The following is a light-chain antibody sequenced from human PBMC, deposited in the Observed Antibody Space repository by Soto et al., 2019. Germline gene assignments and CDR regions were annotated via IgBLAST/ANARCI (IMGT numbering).Light chain of an antibody. J-gene: IGKJ2*01. CDR3: QQRSNWHPYT. CDR2: DAS. V-gene: IGKV3-11*01. Sequence: EIVLTQSPATLSLSPVVRATLSCRASQRVRIYLAWYQQKPGQAPRLLVYDASNRATGIPARFSGSGSGTDVTLTINSLEHEDFAVYSCQQRSNWHPYTFGQGTKLEIK. CDR1: QRVRIY.